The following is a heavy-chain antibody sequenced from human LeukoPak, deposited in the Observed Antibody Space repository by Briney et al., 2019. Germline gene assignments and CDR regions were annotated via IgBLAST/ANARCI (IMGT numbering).Heavy chain of an antibody. J-gene: IGHJ4*02. CDR3: ARDRTGYDYVWGSYRLPSFDY. CDR2: IIPIFGTA. Sequence: GASVKVSCKASGYTFTSYDINWVRQAPGQGLEWMGGIIPIFGTANYAQKFQGRVTITADKSTSTAYMELSSLRSEDTAVYYCARDRTGYDYVWGSYRLPSFDYWGQGTLVTVSS. CDR1: GYTFTSYD. D-gene: IGHD3-16*02. V-gene: IGHV1-69*06.